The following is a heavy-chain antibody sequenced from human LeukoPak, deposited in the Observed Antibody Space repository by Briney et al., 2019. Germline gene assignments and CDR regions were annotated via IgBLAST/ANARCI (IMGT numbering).Heavy chain of an antibody. CDR3: ARRPYSNYVPRGWFDP. CDR2: IYVTGST. Sequence: NPSETLSLTCIVSGGSIGTYYWSWIRQSPGKGLEWIGYIYVTGSTRYNPYLQSRVTISVDPSRNQFFLKMSSVTAADTAVYYCARRPYSNYVPRGWFDPWGQGTLVTVSS. D-gene: IGHD4-11*01. CDR1: GGSIGTYY. V-gene: IGHV4-4*09. J-gene: IGHJ5*02.